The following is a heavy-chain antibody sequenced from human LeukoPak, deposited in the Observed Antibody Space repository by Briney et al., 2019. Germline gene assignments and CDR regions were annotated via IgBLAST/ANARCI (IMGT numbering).Heavy chain of an antibody. V-gene: IGHV4-39*07. CDR1: GGSISSSSYC. D-gene: IGHD6-6*01. J-gene: IGHJ4*02. Sequence: SGTPSLTCTVSGGSISSSSYCSGWIRQPPGKGLEWIGSINYSGSTYYNPSLKSRVTISVDTSKNQFSLKLSSVTAADTAVYYCARGVAARYWGQGTLVTVSS. CDR2: INYSGST. CDR3: ARGVAARY.